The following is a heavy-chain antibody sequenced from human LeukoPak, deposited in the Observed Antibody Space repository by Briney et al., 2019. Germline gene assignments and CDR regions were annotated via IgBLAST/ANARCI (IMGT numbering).Heavy chain of an antibody. D-gene: IGHD1-1*01. V-gene: IGHV4-31*03. Sequence: PSQTLSLTCTVSGGPISSGGYFWSWIRQHPGKVLEWIGYIYYSGSTYYNPSLKSRVTISVDTSKNQFSLKLSSVTAADTAVYYCARVNERVDYYGMDVWGQGTTVTVSS. CDR3: ARVNERVDYYGMDV. J-gene: IGHJ6*02. CDR2: IYYSGST. CDR1: GGPISSGGYF.